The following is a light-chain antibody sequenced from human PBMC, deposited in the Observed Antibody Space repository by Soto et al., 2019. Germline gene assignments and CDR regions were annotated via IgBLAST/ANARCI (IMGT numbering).Light chain of an antibody. J-gene: IGKJ4*01. CDR3: LHRYNWPRLT. CDR1: QSVGSY. V-gene: IGKV3-11*01. Sequence: EIVLTQSPATLSLSPGERATLSCRASQSVGSYLGWYQQKPGQAPRLLIYDASNRATGIPARFSGSGSGTDFTITINNLEPEDFAVYYCLHRYNWPRLTFGGGTKVEIK. CDR2: DAS.